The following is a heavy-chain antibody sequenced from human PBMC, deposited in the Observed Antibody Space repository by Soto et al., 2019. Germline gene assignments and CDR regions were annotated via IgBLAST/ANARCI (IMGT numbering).Heavy chain of an antibody. CDR2: ISSSSSYI. CDR1: GFTFSSYS. V-gene: IGHV3-21*01. D-gene: IGHD6-13*01. Sequence: EVQLVESGGGLVKPGGSLRLSCAASGFTFSSYSMNWVRQAPGKGLEWVSSISSSSSYIYYADSVKGRFTISRDNAKNSLNLQMNSLRAEDTAVYYCARVLEGYSSSWYASHYYYMDVWGKGITFTVSS. J-gene: IGHJ6*03. CDR3: ARVLEGYSSSWYASHYYYMDV.